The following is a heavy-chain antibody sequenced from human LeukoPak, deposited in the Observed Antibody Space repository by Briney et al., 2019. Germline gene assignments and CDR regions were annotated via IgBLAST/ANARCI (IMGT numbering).Heavy chain of an antibody. V-gene: IGHV6-1*01. CDR2: TYYRSKWYN. Sequence: SQTLSLTCVISGDSASSNSAAWNWISQSPSRGLEWLGRTYYRSKWYNDYAVSVKSRITINPDTSKNQFSLQLNSVTPEDTAVYYCAGYYYYYMDVWGKGTTVTISS. CDR3: AGYYYYYMDV. J-gene: IGHJ6*03. CDR1: GDSASSNSAA.